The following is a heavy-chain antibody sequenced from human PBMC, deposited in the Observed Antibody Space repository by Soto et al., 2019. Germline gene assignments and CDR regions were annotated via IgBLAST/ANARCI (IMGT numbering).Heavy chain of an antibody. CDR2: IYYNGNT. V-gene: IGHV4-31*03. CDR3: ARDVGSSHGHAHPHHFAY. Sequence: TVSLSFTVSEGSISRCCYYWTWIRQLPGKDLEWIAYIYYNGNTYYTPSLKSRATISLDTSRNQFFLNLNSVTAADTAVYYCARDVGSSHGHAHPHHFAYWGQAT. CDR1: EGSISRCCYY. D-gene: IGHD2-2*01. J-gene: IGHJ4*02.